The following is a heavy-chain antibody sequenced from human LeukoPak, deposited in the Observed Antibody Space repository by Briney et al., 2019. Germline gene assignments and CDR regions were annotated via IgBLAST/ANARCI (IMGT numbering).Heavy chain of an antibody. CDR2: IYTSGST. V-gene: IGHV4-4*07. CDR1: GGSISSYY. Sequence: SETLSLTCTVSGGSISSYYWSWIRQPAGKGLEWIGRIYTSGSTNYNPSLKSRVTMSVDTSKNHFSLKLSPVTAADTAVYHCARENDYGDYLDCWGQGTLVIVSS. D-gene: IGHD4-17*01. CDR3: ARENDYGDYLDC. J-gene: IGHJ4*02.